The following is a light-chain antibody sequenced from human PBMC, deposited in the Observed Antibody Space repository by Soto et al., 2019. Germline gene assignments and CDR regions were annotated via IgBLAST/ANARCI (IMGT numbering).Light chain of an antibody. CDR1: INDVGGYNY. Sequence: QSALTQPASVSGSPGQSITISCTGNINDVGGYNYVSWYQQLPGKAPKLMIYDVYYRPSGVSDRFSGSKSGSTASLTISGLQAEDEADYYCCSYTDSSTLVFGTGTKVTVL. V-gene: IGLV2-14*03. J-gene: IGLJ1*01. CDR3: CSYTDSSTLV. CDR2: DVY.